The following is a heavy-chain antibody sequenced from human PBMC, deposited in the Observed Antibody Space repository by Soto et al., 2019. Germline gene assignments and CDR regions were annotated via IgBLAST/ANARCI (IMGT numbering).Heavy chain of an antibody. J-gene: IGHJ4*02. D-gene: IGHD3-22*01. CDR3: ARLGGYYQTLDS. CDR1: GGSINNYY. Sequence: PSETLSLTCTVSGGSINNYYWSWIRQPPGKGLEIVGYIYYAGSTTYNPSLKSRVTISVDTSKNQFSLQLRSVTAADTAVYYCARLGGYYQTLDSWGQGTRVTVSS. V-gene: IGHV4-59*08. CDR2: IYYAGST.